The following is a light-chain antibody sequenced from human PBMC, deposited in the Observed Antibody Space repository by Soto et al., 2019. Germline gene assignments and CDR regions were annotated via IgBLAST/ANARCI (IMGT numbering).Light chain of an antibody. CDR3: QHYNVYPWT. V-gene: IGKV1-5*01. Sequence: DIQMTQSPSTLSASVGDRVTITCRASQSISSWLAWYQQKLGRAPRLLIYDASSLESGVPSRFSGSGYGTEFTLTISSLQPDDFATYYCQHYNVYPWTFGQGTKVDIK. CDR2: DAS. CDR1: QSISSW. J-gene: IGKJ1*01.